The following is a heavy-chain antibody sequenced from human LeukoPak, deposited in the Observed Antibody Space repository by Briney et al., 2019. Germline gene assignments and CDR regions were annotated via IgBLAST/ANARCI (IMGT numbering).Heavy chain of an antibody. CDR2: VHLNGAT. Sequence: SGTLSLTCVVSGGXITTTNWWSWVRQPPGKGLEWIGEVHLNGATNDNPSLESRFSMSIDKSNNHLSLEVTSVTAADTAMYYCTRESGAFSPFGFWGQGTPVTVSS. CDR3: TRESGAFSPFGF. J-gene: IGHJ4*02. CDR1: GGXITTTNW. D-gene: IGHD1-26*01. V-gene: IGHV4-4*02.